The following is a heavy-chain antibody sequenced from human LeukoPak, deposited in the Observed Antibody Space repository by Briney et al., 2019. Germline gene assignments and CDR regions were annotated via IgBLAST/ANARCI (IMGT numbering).Heavy chain of an antibody. CDR2: LSGSGGST. J-gene: IGHJ4*02. V-gene: IGHV3-23*01. Sequence: GGSLRLSCAASGFTFSSYAMNWVRQAPGKGLEWVSGLSGSGGSTYYVDSVKGRFTISRDNSKNTLYLQMNSLRAEDTAVYYCAKGTYCGGDCYYFDYWGQGTLVTVSS. D-gene: IGHD2-21*01. CDR3: AKGTYCGGDCYYFDY. CDR1: GFTFSSYA.